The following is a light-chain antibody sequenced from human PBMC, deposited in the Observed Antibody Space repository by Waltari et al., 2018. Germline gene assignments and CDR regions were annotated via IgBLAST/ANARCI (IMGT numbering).Light chain of an antibody. CDR1: RSLVHSDGNTH. V-gene: IGKV2-30*02. CDR3: MQGTHWPYT. Sequence: DVVMTQSPLSLSVTLGQTASISCTSSRSLVHSDGNTHLVWFHQRPGQSPRRLIYKVSNRDSGFPDRFGGSGSGSDFTLKISYVEAEDVGVYYCMQGTHWPYTFGQGTKLDIK. CDR2: KVS. J-gene: IGKJ2*01.